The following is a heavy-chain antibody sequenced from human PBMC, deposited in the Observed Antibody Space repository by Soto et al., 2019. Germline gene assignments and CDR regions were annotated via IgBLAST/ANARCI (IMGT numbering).Heavy chain of an antibody. V-gene: IGHV3-30-3*01. D-gene: IGHD5-18*01. CDR3: ARERNTGYDYSYYYGMDV. CDR2: ISYEGSNK. CDR1: GFTFSPHA. Sequence: ESGGGVVPPGRSLRLSCAASGFTFSPHAMHWVRQGPGKGLEWAAVISYEGSNKYYADSVKGRFTISRDNSKNTLYLQMNSLRAEDTAVFYCARERNTGYDYSYYYGMDVWGQGTTVTVSS. J-gene: IGHJ6*02.